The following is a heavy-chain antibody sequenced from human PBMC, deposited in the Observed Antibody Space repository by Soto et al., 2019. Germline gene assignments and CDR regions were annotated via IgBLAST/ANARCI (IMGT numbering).Heavy chain of an antibody. CDR2: IWYDGSNK. CDR1: GFTFSSYG. D-gene: IGHD2-2*02. V-gene: IGHV3-33*01. Sequence: QVQLVESGGGVVQPGRSLRLSCAASGFTFSSYGMHWVRQAPGKGLEWVAVIWYDGSNKYYADSVKGRFTISRDNSKNTLYLQMISLTAEDTAVYYCAREDIVVVPAAIRYAYYYYGMDVWGQGTTVTVSS. J-gene: IGHJ6*02. CDR3: AREDIVVVPAAIRYAYYYYGMDV.